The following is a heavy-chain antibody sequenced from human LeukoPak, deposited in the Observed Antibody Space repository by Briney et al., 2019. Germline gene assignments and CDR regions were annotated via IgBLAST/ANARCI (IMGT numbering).Heavy chain of an antibody. CDR1: GFTFSNAW. D-gene: IGHD3-9*01. V-gene: IGHV3-15*01. CDR3: ARDYYDILTYMDV. CDR2: IKSKTDGGTT. Sequence: GGSLRLSCAASGFTFSNAWMSWVRQAPGKGLEWVGRIKSKTDGGTTDYAAPVKGRFTISRDDSKNTLYLQMNSLKTEDTAVYYCARDYYDILTYMDVWGKGTTVTVSS. J-gene: IGHJ6*03.